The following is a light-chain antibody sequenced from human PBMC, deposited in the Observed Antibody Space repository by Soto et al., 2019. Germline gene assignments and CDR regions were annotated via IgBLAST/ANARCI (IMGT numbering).Light chain of an antibody. CDR2: DAS. J-gene: IGKJ2*01. CDR3: QQYHSYSPYT. Sequence: DIQMTQSPSTLSASVGDRVTITCRASQSISSWLAWYQQKPGKAPKLLIYDASILESGVPSRFSGSGSGTEFAITISSLQPDDFATYYCQQYHSYSPYTFGQGTKLEIK. V-gene: IGKV1-5*01. CDR1: QSISSW.